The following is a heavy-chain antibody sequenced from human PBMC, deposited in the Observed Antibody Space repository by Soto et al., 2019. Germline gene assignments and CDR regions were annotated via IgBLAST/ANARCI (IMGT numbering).Heavy chain of an antibody. CDR1: GFTFSDYY. J-gene: IGHJ6*03. Sequence: GGSLRLSCAASGFTFSDYYMSWIRQAPGKGLEWVSYIGSSGSTIYYADSVKGRFTISRDNAKNSLYLQMNSLRAEDTAVYYCARAQTTYYDFGYYYMDVWGKGTTVTVSS. CDR2: IGSSGSTI. D-gene: IGHD3-3*01. V-gene: IGHV3-11*01. CDR3: ARAQTTYYDFGYYYMDV.